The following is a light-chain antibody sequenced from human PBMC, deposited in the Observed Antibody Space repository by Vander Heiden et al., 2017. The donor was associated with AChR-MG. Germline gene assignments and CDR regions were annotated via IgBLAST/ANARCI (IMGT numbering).Light chain of an antibody. CDR2: EYK. V-gene: IGLV6-57*02. CDR3: QSYDGTLLV. J-gene: IGLJ3*02. CDR1: GSSVDTSC. Sequence: FILTQPHSVSESPGTTAILSCTGSGSSVDTSCVQWYQQRPGRAPTTVIYEYKARPSGVPARFSGSTDPSSNTAYLLISDLKTEDEAFYYCQSYDGTLLVFGGGTKLTVL.